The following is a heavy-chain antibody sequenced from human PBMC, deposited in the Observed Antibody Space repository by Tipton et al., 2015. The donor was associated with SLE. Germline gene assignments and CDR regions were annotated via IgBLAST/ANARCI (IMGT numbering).Heavy chain of an antibody. CDR3: AREPPEHYYFDY. J-gene: IGHJ4*02. D-gene: IGHD1/OR15-1a*01. Sequence: QLVQSGAEVKKPGASVTVSCRTSGYAFTTHYIHWVRQAPGQGLEWMGIIRPATGRADVTQRFQGRVTITRDTSTSTVYMDLTNLRSDDTAVYYCAREPPEHYYFDYWGQGALVTVSA. CDR2: IRPATGRA. CDR1: GYAFTTHY. V-gene: IGHV1-46*01.